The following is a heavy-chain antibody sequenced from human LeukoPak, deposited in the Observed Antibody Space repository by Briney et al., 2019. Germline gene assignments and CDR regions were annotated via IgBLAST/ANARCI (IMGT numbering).Heavy chain of an antibody. J-gene: IGHJ4*02. V-gene: IGHV4-38-2*01. Sequence: SETLSLTCAVSGYSISSGYYWGWIRQPPGKGLEWIGSIYHSGSTYYNPSLKSRVTISVDTSKNQFPLKLSSVTAADTAVYYCANFWSGYPYYFDYWGQGTLVTVSS. CDR2: IYHSGST. CDR3: ANFWSGYPYYFDY. CDR1: GYSISSGYY. D-gene: IGHD3-3*01.